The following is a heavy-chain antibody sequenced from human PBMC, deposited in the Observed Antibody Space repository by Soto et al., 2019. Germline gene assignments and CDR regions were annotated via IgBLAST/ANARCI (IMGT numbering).Heavy chain of an antibody. V-gene: IGHV3-7*01. Sequence: GGSLRLSCAASGFTFSSYWMSWVRQAPGKGLEWVANIKQDGSEKYYVDSVKGRFTISRDNAKNSLYLQMNSLRAEDTAVYYCARAVYYYDSSGYDYWGQGTLVTVSS. CDR3: ARAVYYYDSSGYDY. CDR1: GFTFSSYW. D-gene: IGHD3-22*01. CDR2: IKQDGSEK. J-gene: IGHJ4*02.